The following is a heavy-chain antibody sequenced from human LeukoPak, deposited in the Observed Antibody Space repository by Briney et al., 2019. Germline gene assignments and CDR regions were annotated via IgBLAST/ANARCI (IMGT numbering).Heavy chain of an antibody. CDR2: IKEDESET. D-gene: IGHD2-15*01. Sequence: PGGSLILSCAASEFTFSDYWMHWVRQVPGKGLVWVSRIKEDESETTYADSVKGRFTISRDNAKNTVYLQMNNLRVEDTAVYYCARGVGGSRAFDFWGQGTMVTVSS. J-gene: IGHJ3*01. CDR3: ARGVGGSRAFDF. V-gene: IGHV3-74*01. CDR1: EFTFSDYW.